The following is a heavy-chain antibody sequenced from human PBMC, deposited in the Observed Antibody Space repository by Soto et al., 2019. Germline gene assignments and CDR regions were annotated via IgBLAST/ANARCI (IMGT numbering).Heavy chain of an antibody. V-gene: IGHV3-23*01. CDR3: AKSKGIVVVPAAPNWFDP. J-gene: IGHJ5*02. D-gene: IGHD2-2*01. CDR1: GFTFSRYA. CDR2: NSGRGGST. Sequence: GGSLRLSCAPSGFTFSRYAMSWVRQAPGKGLEWVSANSGRGGSTYYADPVKGRFTISRDNSKNTLYLQMNSLRAEDTAVYYCAKSKGIVVVPAAPNWFDPWGQGTLVTVSS.